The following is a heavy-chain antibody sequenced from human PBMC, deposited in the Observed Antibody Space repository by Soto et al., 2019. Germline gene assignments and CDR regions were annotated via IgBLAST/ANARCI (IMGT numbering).Heavy chain of an antibody. CDR3: AHSSQWFGELFPPPGFDY. CDR1: GFSLSTSGVG. CDR2: IYWDDDK. V-gene: IGHV2-5*02. J-gene: IGHJ4*02. D-gene: IGHD3-10*01. Sequence: QITLKESGPTLVKPTQTLTLTCTFSGFSLSTSGVGVGWIRQPPGKALEWLALIYWDDDKRYSPSLKSRLTITKDTSKNQVVLTMTNMDPVDTATYYCAHSSQWFGELFPPPGFDYWGQGTLVTVSS.